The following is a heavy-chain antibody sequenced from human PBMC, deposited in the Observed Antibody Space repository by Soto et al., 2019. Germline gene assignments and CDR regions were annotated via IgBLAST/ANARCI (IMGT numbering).Heavy chain of an antibody. CDR3: AAGRWQAALY. V-gene: IGHV1-58*02. CDR2: IVVGSGNT. Sequence: QMQLVQSGPEVRKPGTSVKVSCKASIFTFSSSTIQCVRQARGQRLEWVGWIVVGSGNTNYAQKFQERVTITRDVSTSTAYLELTSLRSEDTALYYCAAGRWQAALYWGQGTLVTVST. CDR1: IFTFSSST. D-gene: IGHD3-16*02. J-gene: IGHJ4*02.